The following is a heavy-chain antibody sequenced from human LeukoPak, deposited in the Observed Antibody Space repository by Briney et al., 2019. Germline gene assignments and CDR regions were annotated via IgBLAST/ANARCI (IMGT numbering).Heavy chain of an antibody. J-gene: IGHJ4*02. Sequence: SETLSLTCTVSGGSISSYYWSWIRQPPGKGLEWIGYIYYSGSTNYNPSLKSRVTISVDTSKNQFSLKLSSVTAADTAAYYCARSGYALEGYFDYWGQGTLVTVSS. D-gene: IGHD5-12*01. CDR3: ARSGYALEGYFDY. V-gene: IGHV4-59*01. CDR1: GGSISSYY. CDR2: IYYSGST.